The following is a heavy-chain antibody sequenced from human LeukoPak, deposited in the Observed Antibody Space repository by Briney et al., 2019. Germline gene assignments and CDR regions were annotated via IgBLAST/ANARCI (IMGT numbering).Heavy chain of an antibody. CDR2: ISAYNGNT. CDR1: GYTFTSYG. D-gene: IGHD4-23*01. CDR3: ARERLRWSAGPSTFDY. Sequence: GASVKVSCKASGYTFTSYGISWVRQAPGQGLEWMGWISAYNGNTNYAQKLQGRVTMTTDTSTSTAYMELRSLRSDNTAVYYCARERLRWSAGPSTFDYWGQGTLVTVSS. V-gene: IGHV1-18*01. J-gene: IGHJ4*02.